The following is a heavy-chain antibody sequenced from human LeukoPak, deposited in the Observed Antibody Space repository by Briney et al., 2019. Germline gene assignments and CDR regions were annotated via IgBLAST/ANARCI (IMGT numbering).Heavy chain of an antibody. J-gene: IGHJ6*02. D-gene: IGHD1-1*01. V-gene: IGHV3-30*04. Sequence: GGSLRLSCAASGFTFSSYAMHWVRQAPGKGLEWVAVISYDGSNKLYADSVKGRFTISRDNSKNTLYLQINSLRAGDTAVYYCAREGYRDYYYGMDVWGQGTTVTVSS. CDR2: ISYDGSNK. CDR1: GFTFSSYA. CDR3: AREGYRDYYYGMDV.